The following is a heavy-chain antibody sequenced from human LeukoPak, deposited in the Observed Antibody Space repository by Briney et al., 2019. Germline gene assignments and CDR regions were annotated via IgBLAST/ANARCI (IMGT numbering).Heavy chain of an antibody. CDR3: ARGTDTNGYTALHY. D-gene: IGHD2-8*01. V-gene: IGHV3-74*01. J-gene: IGHJ4*02. Sequence: PGGSLRLSCAASGFTVSTYWMHWVRQVPGKGLVRVSDINSDGGSTYYADSVKGRFTISRDNAKNTLYLQMNSLRADDTAVYYCARGTDTNGYTALHYWGQGTLVTVSS. CDR2: INSDGGST. CDR1: GFTVSTYW.